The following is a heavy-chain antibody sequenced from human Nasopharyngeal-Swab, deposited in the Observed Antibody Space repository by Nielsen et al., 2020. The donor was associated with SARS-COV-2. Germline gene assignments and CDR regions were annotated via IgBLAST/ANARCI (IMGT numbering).Heavy chain of an antibody. D-gene: IGHD3-22*01. CDR1: GFTFSDYY. CDR2: ISSSGCTI. V-gene: IGHV3-11*01. Sequence: GGSLRLSCAASGFTFSDYYMSWIRQAPRKGLEWVSYISSSGCTIYYADSVKGRFTISRDNAKNSLYLQMNSLRAEDTAVYYCARTYYYDSSGYYYVWFDPWGQGTLVTVSS. J-gene: IGHJ5*02. CDR3: ARTYYYDSSGYYYVWFDP.